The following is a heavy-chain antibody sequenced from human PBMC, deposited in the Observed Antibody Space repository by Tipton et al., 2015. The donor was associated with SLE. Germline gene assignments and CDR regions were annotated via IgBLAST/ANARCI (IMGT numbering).Heavy chain of an antibody. CDR3: ARDQQSHNYYYGFDV. Sequence: TLSLTCGVDGGAIAGYYWSWIRQPPGKGLEWIGEITPTGMTTYNPSLKSRVTISLDMSKKEVSLHGSSVTAADTAVYFCARDQQSHNYYYGFDVWGQGITVTVSS. D-gene: IGHD4-11*01. CDR1: GGAIAGYY. CDR2: ITPTGMT. J-gene: IGHJ6*02. V-gene: IGHV4-34*01.